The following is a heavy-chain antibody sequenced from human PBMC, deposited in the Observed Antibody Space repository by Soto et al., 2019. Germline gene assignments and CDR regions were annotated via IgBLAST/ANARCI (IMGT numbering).Heavy chain of an antibody. D-gene: IGHD6-19*01. CDR2: ISYDGSNK. V-gene: IGHV3-30*18. CDR1: GFTFSSYG. Sequence: VGSLRLSCAASGFTFSSYGMHWVRQAPGKGLEWVAVISYDGSNKYYADSVKGRFTISRDNSKNTLYLQMNSLRAEDTAVYYCAKGAHSSGWLNWFDPWGQGTLVTVSS. J-gene: IGHJ5*02. CDR3: AKGAHSSGWLNWFDP.